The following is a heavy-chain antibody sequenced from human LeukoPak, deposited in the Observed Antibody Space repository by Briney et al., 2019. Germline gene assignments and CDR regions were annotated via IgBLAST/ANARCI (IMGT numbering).Heavy chain of an antibody. V-gene: IGHV1-8*01. CDR1: GYTFTSYD. Sequence: ASVKVSCKASGYTFTSYDINWVRQATGQGLEWMGWMNPNSGNTGYAQKFQGRVTMTRNTSISTAYMELSSLRSEDTAVYYCARVFVLRYFDWLLKPNYYYYMDVWGKGTTVTVSS. CDR2: MNPNSGNT. J-gene: IGHJ6*03. CDR3: ARVFVLRYFDWLLKPNYYYYMDV. D-gene: IGHD3-9*01.